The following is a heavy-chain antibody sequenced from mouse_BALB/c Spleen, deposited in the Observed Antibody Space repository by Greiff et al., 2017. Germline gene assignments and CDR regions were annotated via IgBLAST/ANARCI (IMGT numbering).Heavy chain of an antibody. CDR2: INPSTGYT. D-gene: IGHD1-1*01. J-gene: IGHJ3*01. CDR3: SKKLYYYGSSPFAY. V-gene: IGHV1-7*01. Sequence: QVHVKQSGAELAKPGASVKMSCKASGYTFTSYWMHWVKQRPGQGLEWIGYINPSTGYTEYNQKFKDKATLTADKSSSTAYMQLSSLTSEDSAVYYCSKKLYYYGSSPFAYWGQGTLVTVSA. CDR1: GYTFTSYW.